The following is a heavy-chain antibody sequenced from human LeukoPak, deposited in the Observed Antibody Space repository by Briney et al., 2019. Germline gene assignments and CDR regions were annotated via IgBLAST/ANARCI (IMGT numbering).Heavy chain of an antibody. D-gene: IGHD3-22*01. CDR1: GGSISSYY. CDR3: ARSSRITMIVVVDAFDI. J-gene: IGHJ3*02. Sequence: PSETLSLTCTVSGGSISSYYWSWIRQPPGKGLEWIGYIYYSGSTNYNPSLKSRVTISVDTSKNQFSLKLSSVTAADTAVYYCARSSRITMIVVVDAFDIWGQGTMVTVSS. CDR2: IYYSGST. V-gene: IGHV4-59*12.